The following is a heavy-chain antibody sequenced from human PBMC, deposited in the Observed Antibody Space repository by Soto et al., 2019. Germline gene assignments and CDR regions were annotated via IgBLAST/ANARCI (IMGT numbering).Heavy chain of an antibody. CDR3: AKDRDTCGSSYYVGS. Sequence: QVQVVESGGGVVQPGTSLKVSCAASGFTFSSYGMHWGRQAPGKGLERVAVLSYDGRDKHFADSVKGRFTISRDNSKIQVYLQMDSLRAEGRGVYYCAKDRDTCGSSYYVGSWGQGNLVPVS. CDR2: LSYDGRDK. V-gene: IGHV3-30*18. J-gene: IGHJ4*02. D-gene: IGHD3-10*01. CDR1: GFTFSSYG.